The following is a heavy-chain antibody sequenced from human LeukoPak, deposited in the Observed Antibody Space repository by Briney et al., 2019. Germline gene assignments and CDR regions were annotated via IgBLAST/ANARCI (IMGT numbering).Heavy chain of an antibody. J-gene: IGHJ4*02. V-gene: IGHV3-9*02. D-gene: IGHD3-3*01. CDR2: ISWNSGSI. CDR1: GFTSDDYA. CDR3: AKGSPTYYDFWSGPNGGYFDY. Sequence: GGSLRLSCAASGFTSDDYAMHWVRQAPGKGLEWVSGISWNSGSIGYADSVKGRFTISRDNAKNSLYLQMNSLRAEDTALYYCAKGSPTYYDFWSGPNGGYFDYWGQGTLVTVSS.